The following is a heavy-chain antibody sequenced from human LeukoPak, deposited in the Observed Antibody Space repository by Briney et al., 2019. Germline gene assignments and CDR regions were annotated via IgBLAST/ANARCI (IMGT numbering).Heavy chain of an antibody. D-gene: IGHD3-10*01. CDR1: GYTFTSYG. J-gene: IGHJ4*02. CDR2: ISAYNGNT. V-gene: IGHV1-18*01. Sequence: ASVKVSCKASGYTFTSYGISWVRQAPGQGLEWMGWISAYNGNTNYAQKLQGRVTMTSDTSTSTAYMELRSLRSDDTAVYYCARDRITYSGGPLDYWGQGTLVTVSS. CDR3: ARDRITYSGGPLDY.